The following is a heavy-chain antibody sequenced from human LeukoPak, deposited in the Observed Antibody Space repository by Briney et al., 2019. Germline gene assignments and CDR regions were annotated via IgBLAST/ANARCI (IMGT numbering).Heavy chain of an antibody. V-gene: IGHV3-53*01. D-gene: IGHD3-9*01. J-gene: IGHJ4*02. CDR3: ARAPRYDILTGYWVDY. CDR2: IYSGGST. CDR1: GFTFSTYW. Sequence: HPGGSLRLSCAASGFTFSTYWMSWVRQAPGKGLEWVSVIYSGGSTYYADSVKGRFTISRDNSKNTLYLQMNSLRAEDTAVYYCARAPRYDILTGYWVDYWGQGTLVTVSS.